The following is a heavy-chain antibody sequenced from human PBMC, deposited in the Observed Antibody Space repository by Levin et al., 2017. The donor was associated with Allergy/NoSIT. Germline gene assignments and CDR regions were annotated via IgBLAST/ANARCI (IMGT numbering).Heavy chain of an antibody. D-gene: IGHD3-22*01. CDR3: ARSYYDSSGYYIQPCDY. CDR1: GFTFSSYG. J-gene: IGHJ4*02. CDR2: IWYDGSNK. V-gene: IGHV3-33*01. Sequence: LSLTCAASGFTFSSYGMHWVRQAPGKGLEWVAVIWYDGSNKYYADSVKGRFTISRDNSKNTLYLQMNSLRAEDTAVYYCARSYYDSSGYYIQPCDYWGQGTLVTVSS.